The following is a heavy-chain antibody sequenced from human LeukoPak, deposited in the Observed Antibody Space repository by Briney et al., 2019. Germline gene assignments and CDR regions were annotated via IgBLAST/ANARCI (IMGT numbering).Heavy chain of an antibody. CDR2: IHHSGSI. CDR1: GVSISSNLW. Sequence: PSGTLSLTCAVSGVSISSNLWWTWVRQPPGKGLEWIAEIHHSGSINYNPSLKSRVTISVDKAKNQFSLKLSSVTAADTAVYYCARGGGTGTEYYYYYMDVWGKGTTVTISS. J-gene: IGHJ6*03. CDR3: ARGGGTGTEYYYYYMDV. V-gene: IGHV4-4*02. D-gene: IGHD3-10*01.